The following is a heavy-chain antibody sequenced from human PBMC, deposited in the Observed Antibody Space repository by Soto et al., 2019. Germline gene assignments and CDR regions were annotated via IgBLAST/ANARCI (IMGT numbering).Heavy chain of an antibody. J-gene: IGHJ3*02. CDR1: GYSFTSYW. CDR2: IYPGDSDT. CDR3: ATSIFGVVIKPEPFDI. D-gene: IGHD3-3*01. V-gene: IGHV5-51*01. Sequence: LGESLKISCNGSGYSFTSYWIGWVRQMPGKGLEWMGIIYPGDSDTRYSPSFQGQVTISADKSISTAYLQWSSLKASDTAMYYCATSIFGVVIKPEPFDIWGQGTTVTV.